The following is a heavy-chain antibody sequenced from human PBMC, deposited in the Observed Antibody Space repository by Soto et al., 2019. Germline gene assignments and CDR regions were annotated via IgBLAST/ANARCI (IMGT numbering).Heavy chain of an antibody. V-gene: IGHV3-11*01. D-gene: IGHD4-17*01. CDR2: ISSSGSTI. CDR3: EREPYGDYEFPYFDY. CDR1: GFTFSDYY. J-gene: IGHJ4*02. Sequence: GGSLRLSCAASGFTFSDYYMSWIRQAPGKGLEWVSYISSSGSTIYYADSVKGRFTISRDNAKNSLYLQMNSLRAEDTAVYYCEREPYGDYEFPYFDYWGQGTLVTVSS.